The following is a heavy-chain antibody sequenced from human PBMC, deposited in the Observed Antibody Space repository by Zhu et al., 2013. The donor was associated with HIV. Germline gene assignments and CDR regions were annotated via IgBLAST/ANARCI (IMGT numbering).Heavy chain of an antibody. CDR1: GGTFSSYG. D-gene: IGHD3-22*01. CDR2: ISAYNGNT. J-gene: IGHJ4*02. Sequence: VQLVQSGAEVKKPGSSVKVSCKASGGTFSSYGISWVRQAPGQGLEWMGWISAYNGNTNYAQKLQGRVTMTTDTSTSTAYMELRSLRSDDTAVYYCARVRGGGSYYYDILGGMLDYWGQGNPGSPSPQ. CDR3: ARVRGGGSYYYDILGGMLDY. V-gene: IGHV1-18*01.